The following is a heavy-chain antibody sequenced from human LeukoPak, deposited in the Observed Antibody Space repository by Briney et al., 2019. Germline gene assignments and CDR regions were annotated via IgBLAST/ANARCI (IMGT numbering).Heavy chain of an antibody. CDR1: GFTFSSYE. Sequence: GGALRLSCTASGFTFSSYEMNWVRQAPGKGLEWVSYISSSGTTKYYADSVKGRFTISRDNAKNSLHLQMNSLRAEDTAVYYCAREGKPTDGYTGAFDGWGQGTLVTVSS. D-gene: IGHD5-24*01. CDR3: AREGKPTDGYTGAFDG. J-gene: IGHJ4*02. V-gene: IGHV3-48*03. CDR2: ISSSGTTK.